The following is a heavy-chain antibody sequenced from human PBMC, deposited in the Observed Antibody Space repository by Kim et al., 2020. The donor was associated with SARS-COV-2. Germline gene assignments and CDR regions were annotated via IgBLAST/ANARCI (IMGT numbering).Heavy chain of an antibody. Sequence: GGSLRLSCAASGFTFSSYAMSWVRQAPGKGLEWVSAISGSGGSTYYADSVKGRFTISRDNSKNTLYLQMNSLRAEDTAVYYCVVRGVRYYYGMDVWGQGTTVTVSS. CDR3: VVRGVRYYYGMDV. V-gene: IGHV3-23*01. CDR1: GFTFSSYA. D-gene: IGHD3-10*01. J-gene: IGHJ6*02. CDR2: ISGSGGST.